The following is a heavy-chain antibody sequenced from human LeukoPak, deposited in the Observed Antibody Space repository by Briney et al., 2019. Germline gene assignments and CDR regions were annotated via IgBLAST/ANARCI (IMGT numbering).Heavy chain of an antibody. CDR1: GFTFINYG. D-gene: IGHD3-22*01. V-gene: IGHV3-23*01. CDR2: ISGRGGAT. Sequence: GGSLRLSCVASGFTFINYGMSWVRQAPGKGLEWVSGISGRGGATYSADSVKGRLTISRDNSQNTLYLHMNSLRGEDTAVYYCAREPYDSSGYAYYYYGMDVWGQGTTVTVSS. J-gene: IGHJ6*02. CDR3: AREPYDSSGYAYYYYGMDV.